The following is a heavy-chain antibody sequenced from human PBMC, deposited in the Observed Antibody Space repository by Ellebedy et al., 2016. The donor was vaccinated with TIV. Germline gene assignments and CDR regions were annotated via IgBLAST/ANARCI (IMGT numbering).Heavy chain of an antibody. CDR2: IYYSGST. CDR3: ARDHYYESSGYYHFDY. CDR1: GGSISSGGYY. J-gene: IGHJ4*02. D-gene: IGHD3-22*01. V-gene: IGHV4-31*01. Sequence: MPSETLSLTCTVSGGSISSGGYYWSWIRQHPGKGLEWIGYIYYSGSTYYNPSLKSLVTISVDTSKDQFSLKLSSVTAADTAVYYCARDHYYESSGYYHFDYWGQGTLVTVSS.